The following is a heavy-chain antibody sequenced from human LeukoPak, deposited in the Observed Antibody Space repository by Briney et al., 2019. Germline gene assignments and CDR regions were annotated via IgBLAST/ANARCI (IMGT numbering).Heavy chain of an antibody. D-gene: IGHD3-9*01. V-gene: IGHV3-23*01. CDR1: GFTFSSYA. CDR2: ISGSGGGT. J-gene: IGHJ4*02. Sequence: GGSLRLSCAASGFTFSSYAMSWVRQAPGKGLEWVSAISGSGGGTYYADSVKGRFTISRDNSKNTLYLQMNSLRAEDTAVYYCAKAHYDILTGYFVDYWGQGTLVTVSS. CDR3: AKAHYDILTGYFVDY.